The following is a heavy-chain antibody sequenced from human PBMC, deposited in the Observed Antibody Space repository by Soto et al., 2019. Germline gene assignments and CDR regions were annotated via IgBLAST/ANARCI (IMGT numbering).Heavy chain of an antibody. CDR3: ARGKDDSSGYYYPDFDY. D-gene: IGHD3-22*01. J-gene: IGHJ4*02. Sequence: SETLSLTGAVYGGSFSGYYWSWMRQPPGKGLEWIGEINHSGSTNYNPSLKSRVTISVDTSKNQFSLKLSSVTAADTAVYYCARGKDDSSGYYYPDFDYWGQGTLVTVSS. V-gene: IGHV4-34*01. CDR2: INHSGST. CDR1: GGSFSGYY.